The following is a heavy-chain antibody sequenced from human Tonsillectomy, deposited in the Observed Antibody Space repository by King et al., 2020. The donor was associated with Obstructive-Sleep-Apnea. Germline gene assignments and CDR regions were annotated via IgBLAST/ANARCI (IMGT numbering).Heavy chain of an antibody. J-gene: IGHJ4*02. V-gene: IGHV3-30*04. D-gene: IGHD6-6*01. CDR2: ISYDGSNK. CDR1: GFPFSSYA. Sequence: VQLVESGGGVVQPGRSLRLSCAASGFPFSSYAMHWVRQAPGQGLEWVAVISYDGSNKYYADSVMGRFTISRDNSKNTLYLQMNSLRADDTAVYYCARVFVSTSSGGHPDYWGQGTLVTVSS. CDR3: ARVFVSTSSGGHPDY.